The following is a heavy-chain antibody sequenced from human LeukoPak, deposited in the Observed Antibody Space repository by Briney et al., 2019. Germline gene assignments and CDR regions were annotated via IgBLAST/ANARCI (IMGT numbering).Heavy chain of an antibody. V-gene: IGHV3-21*01. D-gene: IGHD5-18*01. CDR3: AGDTDTAMVTAY. Sequence: GGSLRLSCAASGLTFSSYSMNWVRQAPGKGLEWVSSISSSSSYIYYADSVKGRFTISRDNAKNSLYLQMNSLRAEDTAVYYCAGDTDTAMVTAYWGQGTLVTVSS. CDR1: GLTFSSYS. CDR2: ISSSSSYI. J-gene: IGHJ4*02.